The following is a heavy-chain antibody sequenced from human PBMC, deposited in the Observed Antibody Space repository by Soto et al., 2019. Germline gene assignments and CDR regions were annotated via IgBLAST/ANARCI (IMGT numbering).Heavy chain of an antibody. D-gene: IGHD2-8*02. CDR2: VKPDGSDK. J-gene: IGHJ4*02. Sequence: GGSLRLSCAASGFIFGDFWMSWVRQPPGRGLEWVANVKPDGSDKYYVDSVRGRFTISRDNAKDSLYLQLTSLRAEDTAVHYCATETFWSFDHWGQGALVTAPQ. V-gene: IGHV3-7*01. CDR3: ATETFWSFDH. CDR1: GFIFGDFW.